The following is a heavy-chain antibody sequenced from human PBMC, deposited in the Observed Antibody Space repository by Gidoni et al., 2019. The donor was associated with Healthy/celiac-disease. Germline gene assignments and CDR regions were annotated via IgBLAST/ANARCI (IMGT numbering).Heavy chain of an antibody. Sequence: EVQLVESGGGLVKPGGSLRLSCAACGFTFSSYSMNWVRQAPGKGLEWVSAISSSSSYIYYADSVKGRFTISRDNAKNSLYLQMNSLRAEDTAVYYCARDFSSWYGGYWGQGTLVTVSS. CDR3: ARDFSSWYGGY. D-gene: IGHD6-13*01. CDR2: ISSSSSYI. CDR1: GFTFSSYS. V-gene: IGHV3-21*01. J-gene: IGHJ4*02.